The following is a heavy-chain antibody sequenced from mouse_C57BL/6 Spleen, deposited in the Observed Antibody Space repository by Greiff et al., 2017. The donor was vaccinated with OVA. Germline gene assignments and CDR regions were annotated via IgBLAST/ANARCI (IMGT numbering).Heavy chain of an antibody. J-gene: IGHJ1*03. CDR2: IYPSDSET. Sequence: QVQLQQPGAELVRPGSSVKLSCKASGYTFTSYWMDWVKQRPGQGLEWIGNIYPSDSETHYNQKFKDKATLTVDKSSSTAYMQLSSLTSEDSAVYYCARAGYYGSLRYFDVWGTGTTVTVSS. CDR3: ARAGYYGSLRYFDV. D-gene: IGHD1-1*01. V-gene: IGHV1-61*01. CDR1: GYTFTSYW.